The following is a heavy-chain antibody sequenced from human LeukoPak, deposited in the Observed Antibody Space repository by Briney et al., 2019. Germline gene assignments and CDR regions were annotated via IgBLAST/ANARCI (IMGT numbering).Heavy chain of an antibody. J-gene: IGHJ6*03. D-gene: IGHD5-18*01. Sequence: GGSLRLSCAASGFTFSSYSMMWVRQAPGKGLEWVSYISSSSTTIHYADSVKGRFTISRDNAKNSVYLQMNSLRAEDTAVYYCAKDASRGYSYGYTYYYYMDVWGKGTTVTVSS. CDR3: AKDASRGYSYGYTYYYYMDV. CDR2: ISSSSTTI. CDR1: GFTFSSYS. V-gene: IGHV3-48*01.